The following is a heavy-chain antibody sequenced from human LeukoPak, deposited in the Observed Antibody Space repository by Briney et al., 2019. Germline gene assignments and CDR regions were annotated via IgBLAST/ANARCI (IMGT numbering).Heavy chain of an antibody. D-gene: IGHD2-2*01. CDR2: ISSSGSTI. Sequence: GGSLRLSCAASGFTFSDYYMSWIRQAPGKGLEWVSYISSSGSTIYYADSVKGRFTISRDNAKNSLYLQMNSLRAEDTAVYYCARDPRGVVPADIPLNWFEPWGQGTLVTVSS. V-gene: IGHV3-11*04. CDR1: GFTFSDYY. CDR3: ARDPRGVVPADIPLNWFEP. J-gene: IGHJ5*02.